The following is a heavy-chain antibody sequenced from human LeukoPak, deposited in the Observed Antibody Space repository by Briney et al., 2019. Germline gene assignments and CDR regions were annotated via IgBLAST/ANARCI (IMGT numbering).Heavy chain of an antibody. CDR1: GGSISSYY. D-gene: IGHD3-22*01. Sequence: KTSETLSLTCTVSGGSISSYYWSWIRQPPGKGLEWIGRIYTSGSTNYNPSLKSRVTISVDTSKNQFSLKLSSVTAADTAVYYCARGVYDSSGYYYAPGYWGQGTLVTVSS. V-gene: IGHV4-4*08. J-gene: IGHJ4*02. CDR3: ARGVYDSSGYYYAPGY. CDR2: IYTSGST.